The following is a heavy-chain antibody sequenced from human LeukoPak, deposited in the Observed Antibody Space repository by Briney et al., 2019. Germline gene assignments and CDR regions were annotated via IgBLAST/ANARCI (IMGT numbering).Heavy chain of an antibody. Sequence: GGSPRLSCAASGFTFSSYAMSWVRQAPGKGLEWVSAISGSGGSTYYADSVKGRFTISRDNSKNTLYLQMNSLRAEDTAVYYCAKSSSWYSGYFDYWGQGTLVTVSS. CDR2: ISGSGGST. V-gene: IGHV3-23*01. CDR1: GFTFSSYA. CDR3: AKSSSWYSGYFDY. J-gene: IGHJ4*02. D-gene: IGHD6-13*01.